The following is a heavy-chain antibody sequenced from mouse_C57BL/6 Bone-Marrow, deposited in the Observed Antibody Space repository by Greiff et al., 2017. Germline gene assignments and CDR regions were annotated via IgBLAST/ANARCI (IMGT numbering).Heavy chain of an antibody. V-gene: IGHV1-74*01. CDR1: GYTFTSYW. CDR3: AIERRNYYGSSYDAY. J-gene: IGHJ3*01. CDR2: IHPSDSDT. D-gene: IGHD1-1*01. Sequence: QVQLQQPGAELVKPGASVKVSCKASGYTFTSYWMHWVKQRPGQGLEWIGRIHPSDSDTNYNQKFKGKATLTVDKSSSTAYMQLSSLTSEDSAVYYCAIERRNYYGSSYDAYWGQGTLVTVSA.